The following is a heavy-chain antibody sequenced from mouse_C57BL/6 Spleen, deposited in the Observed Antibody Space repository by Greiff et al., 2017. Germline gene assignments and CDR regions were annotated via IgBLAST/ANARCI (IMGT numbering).Heavy chain of an antibody. D-gene: IGHD2-10*02. CDR3: ARDTGYGNYDY. CDR1: GYSITSGYY. Sequence: VQLQESGPGLVKPSQSLSLTCSVTGYSITSGYYWNWIRQFPGNKLEWMGYISYDGSNNYNPSLKNRISITRDTSKNQFFLKLNSVTTEDTATYYCARDTGYGNYDYWGQGTTLTVSS. CDR2: ISYDGSN. J-gene: IGHJ2*01. V-gene: IGHV3-6*01.